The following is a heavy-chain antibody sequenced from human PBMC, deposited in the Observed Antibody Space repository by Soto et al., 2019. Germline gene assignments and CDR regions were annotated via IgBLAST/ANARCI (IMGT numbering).Heavy chain of an antibody. J-gene: IGHJ3*02. CDR3: AKGYHYDSSGYSDGSDI. Sequence: QVQLVESGGGVVQPGRSLRLSCAASGFTFSRFAMHWVRQAPGKGLEWVAVISYDGSKKYYIDSVKGRLTLSRDNSKNTVYLQMNSLRAEDTAVYYCAKGYHYDSSGYSDGSDIWGQGIMVTVSS. CDR2: ISYDGSKK. V-gene: IGHV3-30*18. D-gene: IGHD3-22*01. CDR1: GFTFSRFA.